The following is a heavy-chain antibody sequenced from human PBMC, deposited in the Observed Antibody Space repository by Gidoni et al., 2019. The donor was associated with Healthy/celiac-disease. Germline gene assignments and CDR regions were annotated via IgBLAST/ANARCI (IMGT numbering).Heavy chain of an antibody. V-gene: IGHV4-61*02. D-gene: IGHD3-10*01. Sequence: QVQLQESGPGLVKPSQPLSLTCTVSGGSISSGSYYWSWIRQPAGKGLEWIGRIYTSGSTNYNPSLKSRVTISVDTSKNQFSLKLSSVTAADTAVYYCARRPWFGELSSYYGMDVWGQGTTVTVSS. CDR2: IYTSGST. J-gene: IGHJ6*02. CDR3: ARRPWFGELSSYYGMDV. CDR1: GGSISSGSYY.